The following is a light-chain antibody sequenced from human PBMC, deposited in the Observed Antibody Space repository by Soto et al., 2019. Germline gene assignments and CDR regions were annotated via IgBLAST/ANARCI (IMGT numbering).Light chain of an antibody. CDR3: QTWGTGTVV. Sequence: QSVLTQSPSASASLGASVKLTCTLSSGYSSYAIAWHQQQPEKGPRYLMKLNSDGSHSKGDGIPDRFSGSSSGAERYLTISSLQSEDEADYYCQTWGTGTVVFGGGTQLTVL. CDR2: LNSDGSH. J-gene: IGLJ2*01. CDR1: SGYSSYA. V-gene: IGLV4-69*01.